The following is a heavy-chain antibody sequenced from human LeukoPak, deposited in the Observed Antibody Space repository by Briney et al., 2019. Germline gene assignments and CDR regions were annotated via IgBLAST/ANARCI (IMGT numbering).Heavy chain of an antibody. CDR3: ASGELWWKPQF. Sequence: ASVKVSCKASGYTFTSYYMHWVRQAPGQGLEWMGIINPSGGSTSYAQKFQGRVTMTRDTSTSTVYMELSSVRSEDTAVYYCASGELWWKPQFWGQGTLVTVSS. CDR2: INPSGGST. V-gene: IGHV1-46*01. D-gene: IGHD5-18*01. J-gene: IGHJ4*02. CDR1: GYTFTSYY.